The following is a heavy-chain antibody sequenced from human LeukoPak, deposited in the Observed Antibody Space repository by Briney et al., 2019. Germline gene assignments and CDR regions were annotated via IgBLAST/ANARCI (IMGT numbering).Heavy chain of an antibody. V-gene: IGHV4-39*01. J-gene: IGHJ3*02. CDR3: ASADDYGSGSHAFDI. D-gene: IGHD3-10*01. CDR2: IYYSGST. CDR1: GGSISSSSYH. Sequence: SETLSLTCTVSGGSISSSSYHWGWIRQPPGKGLEWIGGIYYSGSTYYNPSLKSRVTISVDTSKNQFSLKLSSVTAADTAVYYCASADDYGSGSHAFDIWGQGTMVTVSS.